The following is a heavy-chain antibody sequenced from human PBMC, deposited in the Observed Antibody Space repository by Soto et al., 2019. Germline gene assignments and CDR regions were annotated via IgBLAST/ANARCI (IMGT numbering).Heavy chain of an antibody. CDR3: ARVAYTYGWIYDY. Sequence: GSLRLSCAASGFTFSSYWIIWGRHSPGKGLQWVVNIKQDGSEKYYMDSVRGRFTVSRDNAKNSLYLQMNSLRAEDTAVYFCARVAYTYGWIYDYWGQGSLVTVSS. J-gene: IGHJ4*01. CDR2: IKQDGSEK. CDR1: GFTFSSYW. D-gene: IGHD2-2*02. V-gene: IGHV3-7*01.